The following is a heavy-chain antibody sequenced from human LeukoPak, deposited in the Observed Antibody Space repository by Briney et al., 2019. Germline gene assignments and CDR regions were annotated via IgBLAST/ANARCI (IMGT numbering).Heavy chain of an antibody. CDR3: AAGPYGGNTPFDY. Sequence: GRSLRLSCAASGFTFSSYAMSWVRQAPGRGLEWVSSLSPSGASIYYVDSVKGRFTISRDNSKNTLYLQMNNLRAEDTALYYCAAGPYGGNTPFDYWGPGTLVTISS. V-gene: IGHV3-23*01. D-gene: IGHD4-23*01. J-gene: IGHJ4*02. CDR1: GFTFSSYA. CDR2: LSPSGASI.